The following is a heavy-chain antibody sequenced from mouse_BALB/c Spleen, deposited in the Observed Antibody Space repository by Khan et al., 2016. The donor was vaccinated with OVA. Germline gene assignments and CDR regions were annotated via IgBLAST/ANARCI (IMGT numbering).Heavy chain of an antibody. Sequence: LVESGPELKKPGETVKISCKASGYTFTNYGMNWVQQAPGKGLKWMGWIYTYTGEPKYADDFKGRFAFSLESSASTAYLQINNLTNEDTATYVCSRGSSRAMDYGGQGTSVTVAS. V-gene: IGHV9-3-1*01. J-gene: IGHJ4*01. CDR3: SRGSSRAMDY. D-gene: IGHD1-1*01. CDR2: IYTYTGEP. CDR1: GYTFTNYG.